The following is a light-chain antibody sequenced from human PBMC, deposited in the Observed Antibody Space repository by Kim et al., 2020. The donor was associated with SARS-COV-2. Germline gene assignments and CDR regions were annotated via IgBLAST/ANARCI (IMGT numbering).Light chain of an antibody. V-gene: IGLV3-19*01. CDR1: SLRSYY. CDR3: NSRDSRGNHYV. J-gene: IGLJ1*01. CDR2: GKN. Sequence: SSELTQDPAVSVALGQTVRITCQGDSLRSYYASRYQQKPGQAPVLVIYGKNNRPSGIPDRFSGSSSGNTASLTITGAQAEDEADYYCNSRDSRGNHYVF.